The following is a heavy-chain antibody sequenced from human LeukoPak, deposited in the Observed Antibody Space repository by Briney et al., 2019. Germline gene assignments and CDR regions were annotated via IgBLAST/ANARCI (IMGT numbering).Heavy chain of an antibody. Sequence: PSETLPLTCTVSGGSINTYYWSWIRQPPGKGLEWIGYIYYSGSTSYNPSLKSRVTISVDTSKNQFSLKLSSVTAADTAVYYCARERREQLLPPYTRLVTYFDYWGQGTLVTVSS. CDR1: GGSINTYY. CDR3: ARERREQLLPPYTRLVTYFDY. J-gene: IGHJ4*02. CDR2: IYYSGST. D-gene: IGHD1-26*01. V-gene: IGHV4-59*01.